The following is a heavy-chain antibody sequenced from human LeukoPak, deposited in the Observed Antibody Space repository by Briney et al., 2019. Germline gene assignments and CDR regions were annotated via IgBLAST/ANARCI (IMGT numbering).Heavy chain of an antibody. J-gene: IGHJ4*02. D-gene: IGHD2-2*01. CDR2: ISYDGTNK. Sequence: GGSQRLSCAASGFTFSSYGMHWVRQAPGKGLEWVAVISYDGTNKYYADSVKGRFTISRDNSKNTLYLQMNSLRPEDTAVYYCAKDQSRIKYYFDYWGQGTLVTVSS. V-gene: IGHV3-30*18. CDR3: AKDQSRIKYYFDY. CDR1: GFTFSSYG.